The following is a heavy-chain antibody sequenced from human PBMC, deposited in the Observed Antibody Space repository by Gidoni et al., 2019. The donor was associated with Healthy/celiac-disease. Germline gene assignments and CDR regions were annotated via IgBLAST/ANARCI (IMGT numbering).Heavy chain of an antibody. CDR3: ARGPRSGPIYYFDY. D-gene: IGHD2-15*01. CDR1: GGTFSSYA. Sequence: QVQLVQSGAGVKKPGSSVKVSCKASGGTFSSYAISWVRPAPGQGLEWMGGIIPIFGTANYAQKFQCRVTITADKSTSTAYMELSSLRSEDTAVYYCARGPRSGPIYYFDYWGQGTLVTVSS. V-gene: IGHV1-69*06. CDR2: IIPIFGTA. J-gene: IGHJ4*02.